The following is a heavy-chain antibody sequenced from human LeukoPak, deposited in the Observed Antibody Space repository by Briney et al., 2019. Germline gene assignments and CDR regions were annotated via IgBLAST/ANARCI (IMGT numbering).Heavy chain of an antibody. V-gene: IGHV3-23*01. Sequence: GGSLRLSYAASGFTFSSYAMSWVRQAPGKGLEWVSAISGSGDSTYYGDSVKGRFTISRDNSKNTLYLQMNSLRAEDTAVYYCAKTRPLDSSSWSHGDYWGQGTLVTVSS. CDR2: ISGSGDST. D-gene: IGHD6-13*01. J-gene: IGHJ4*02. CDR3: AKTRPLDSSSWSHGDY. CDR1: GFTFSSYA.